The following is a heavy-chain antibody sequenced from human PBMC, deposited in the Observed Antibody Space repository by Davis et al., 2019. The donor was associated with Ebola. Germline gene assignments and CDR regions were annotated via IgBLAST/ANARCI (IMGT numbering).Heavy chain of an antibody. Sequence: GESLKISCKGSEYRFANYWIGWVRQTPGKGLEWMGMIYPADSDTRYSPSFQGQVTISADQSITTAYLQWSSLKASDTAMYFCARGTSLGRNFDFWGQGTLVTVSS. CDR3: ARGTSLGRNFDF. D-gene: IGHD1-14*01. J-gene: IGHJ4*02. V-gene: IGHV5-51*01. CDR2: IYPADSDT. CDR1: EYRFANYW.